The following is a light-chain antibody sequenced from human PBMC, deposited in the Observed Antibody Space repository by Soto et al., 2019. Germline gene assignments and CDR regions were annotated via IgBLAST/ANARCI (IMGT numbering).Light chain of an antibody. J-gene: IGLJ1*01. V-gene: IGLV2-14*01. CDR3: SSYTSSTDYV. CDR2: EVT. CDR1: TSDFGFYNY. Sequence: QSVLTQPASVYGSPGQSITISCTGTTSDFGFYNYVSWYQHHPGKAPKLLIYEVTNRHSGVSNRFSGSKSGNTASLTISGLQAEDEADYYCSSYTSSTDYVFGTGTKVTVL.